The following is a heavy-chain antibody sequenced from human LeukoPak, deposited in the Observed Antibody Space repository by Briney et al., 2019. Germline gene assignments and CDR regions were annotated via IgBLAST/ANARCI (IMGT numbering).Heavy chain of an antibody. CDR3: ARGILMVYAYDAFDI. V-gene: IGHV4-61*02. CDR2: IYTSGST. CDR1: GGSISSGSYY. D-gene: IGHD2-8*01. Sequence: PSQTLSLTCTVSGGSISSGSYYWSWIRQPAGKGLEWIGRIYTSGSTNYNPSLKSRDTISVDTSKNHFSLRLSSVTAADTAVYYCARGILMVYAYDAFDIWGQGTMVTVSS. J-gene: IGHJ3*02.